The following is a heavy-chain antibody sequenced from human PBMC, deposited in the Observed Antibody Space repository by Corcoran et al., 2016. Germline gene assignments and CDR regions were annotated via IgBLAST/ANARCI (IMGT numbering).Heavy chain of an antibody. V-gene: IGHV3-48*04. D-gene: IGHD1-1*01. J-gene: IGHJ6*02. CDR1: GFTFSSYS. Sequence: EVQLVESGGGLVPPGGSLGLSCAASGFTFSSYSMNWVRQAPGKGLEWVSYISSSSTIYYADSVKGRFTISRDNAKNSLYLQMNSLRAEDTAVYYCARLGQLGIYYYYYGMDVWGQGTTDTVSS. CDR3: ARLGQLGIYYYYYGMDV. CDR2: ISSSSTI.